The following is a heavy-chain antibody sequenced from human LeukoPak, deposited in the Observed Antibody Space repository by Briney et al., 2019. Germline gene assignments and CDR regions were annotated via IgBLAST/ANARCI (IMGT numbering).Heavy chain of an antibody. CDR1: GYTFTGYY. CDR3: VTLLSNAAFDY. CDR2: INPNTGAT. D-gene: IGHD6-25*01. Sequence: ASVKVSCKASGYTFTGYYMHWVRQAPGQGLEWVGWINPNTGATNYAQKFQGRVTMTTDTSISTAYMELSRLRSDDTAVYYCVTLLSNAAFDYWGQGTLVTVSS. V-gene: IGHV1-2*02. J-gene: IGHJ4*02.